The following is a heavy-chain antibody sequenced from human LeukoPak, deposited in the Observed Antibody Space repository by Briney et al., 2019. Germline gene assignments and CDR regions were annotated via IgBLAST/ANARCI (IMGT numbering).Heavy chain of an antibody. CDR1: GFTFSSHW. CDR2: IKTDGSEE. CDR3: ARDWNGSGWPTDY. Sequence: GGSLRLSCAASGFTFSSHWMSWVRRAPGKGLEWVAIIKTDGSEEDYVDAVKGRFTISRDNAKNCLYLQMNNLRAEDTAVYYCARDWNGSGWPTDYWGQGTLVTVSS. J-gene: IGHJ4*02. V-gene: IGHV3-7*05. D-gene: IGHD6-19*01.